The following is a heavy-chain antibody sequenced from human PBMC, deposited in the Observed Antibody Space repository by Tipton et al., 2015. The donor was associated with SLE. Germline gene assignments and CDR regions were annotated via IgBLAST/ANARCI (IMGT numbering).Heavy chain of an antibody. CDR3: AREPSWGGNAFDI. V-gene: IGHV4-59*11. D-gene: IGHD3-16*01. Sequence: LRLSCTVSGGSISSHYWSWIRQPPGKGLEWIGNIYFSGRTNYNPSLKSRVTISVDTSKNQFSLKLSSVTAADTAVYYCAREPSWGGNAFDIWGQGTMVTVSS. J-gene: IGHJ3*02. CDR1: GGSISSHY. CDR2: IYFSGRT.